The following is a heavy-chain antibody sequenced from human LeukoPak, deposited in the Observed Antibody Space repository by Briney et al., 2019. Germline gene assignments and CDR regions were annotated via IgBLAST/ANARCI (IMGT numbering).Heavy chain of an antibody. D-gene: IGHD2-8*01. CDR2: LSGSGSNT. J-gene: IGHJ5*02. V-gene: IGHV3-23*01. CDR3: AKGLNWFDP. Sequence: AGGSLRLSCVVSGFTFSNSGMSWVRQAPGKGLEWVSGLSGSGSNTYYADPVRGRLTISRDNSRNTLYLQLDSLRADDTAVYYCAKGLNWFDPWGQETPVIVSS. CDR1: GFTFSNSG.